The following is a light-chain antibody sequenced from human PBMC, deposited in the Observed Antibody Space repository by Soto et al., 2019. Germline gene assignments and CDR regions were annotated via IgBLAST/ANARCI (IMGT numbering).Light chain of an antibody. CDR3: QQLNSYGRT. J-gene: IGKJ1*01. CDR2: AAS. Sequence: IQLTQSPSSLSASVGDRVTITCRASQGISGYLAWYQQKPGKAPKLLIYAASSLQRGVPSRFSGSGSGTDFPLIISSLQHEDFATYFCQQLNSYGRTVGRETKVEIK. CDR1: QGISGY. V-gene: IGKV1-9*01.